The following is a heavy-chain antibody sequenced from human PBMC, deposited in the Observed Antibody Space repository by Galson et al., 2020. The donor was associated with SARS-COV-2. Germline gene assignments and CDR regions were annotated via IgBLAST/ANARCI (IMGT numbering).Heavy chain of an antibody. J-gene: IGHJ3*02. CDR2: IYYSGRT. V-gene: IGHV4-30-4*01. Sequence: ETSETLSLTCTVSGGSISSGDYYWSWIRQPPGKGLEWIGYIYYSGRTYYNPSLKSRVTISVDTSKNQFSLKLSSVTAADTAVYYCARAPITMIVVVGAFDIWGQGTMVTVSS. CDR3: ARAPITMIVVVGAFDI. D-gene: IGHD3-22*01. CDR1: GGSISSGDYY.